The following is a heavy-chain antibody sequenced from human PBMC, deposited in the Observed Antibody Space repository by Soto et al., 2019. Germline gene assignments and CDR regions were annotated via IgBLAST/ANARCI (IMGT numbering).Heavy chain of an antibody. CDR1: GYNFANYW. V-gene: IGHV5-51*01. J-gene: IGHJ3*02. Sequence: GESLKISCKGSGYNFANYWIGWVRQMPGKGLEWMGMIFPGDSDTKNSPSLQGQIIMSVDKSDSSAYLRWRSLKASDTAMYYCAAGYTTGPDAFDIWGQGTMVTVSS. D-gene: IGHD6-13*01. CDR3: AAGYTTGPDAFDI. CDR2: IFPGDSDT.